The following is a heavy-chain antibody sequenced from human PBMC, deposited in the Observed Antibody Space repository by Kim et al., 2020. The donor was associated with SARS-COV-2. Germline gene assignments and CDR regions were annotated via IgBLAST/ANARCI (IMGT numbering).Heavy chain of an antibody. Sequence: SETLSLTCAVYGGSFSGYYWSWIRQPPGKGLEWIGEINHSGSTNYNPSLKSRVTISVDTSKNQFSLKLSSVTAADTAVYYCARDLRDGYNPNWGYWGQGTLVTVSS. D-gene: IGHD5-12*01. CDR1: GGSFSGYY. J-gene: IGHJ4*02. CDR3: ARDLRDGYNPNWGY. V-gene: IGHV4-34*01. CDR2: INHSGST.